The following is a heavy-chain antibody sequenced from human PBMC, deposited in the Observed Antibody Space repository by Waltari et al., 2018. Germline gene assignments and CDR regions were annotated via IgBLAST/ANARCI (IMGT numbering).Heavy chain of an antibody. CDR2: HIPMLGST. Sequence: QVQLVQSGAEVKKPGSSVKVSCKASGGTFRSYAISWVRQAPGQGLEWMGGHIPMLGSTNYAHKFQGKVTITADESTSTAYMELRSLRSEDTAVYYCARTVTPGDYYYYYMDVWGKGTTVTVSS. CDR1: GGTFRSYA. CDR3: ARTVTPGDYYYYYMDV. J-gene: IGHJ6*03. V-gene: IGHV1-69*11. D-gene: IGHD4-17*01.